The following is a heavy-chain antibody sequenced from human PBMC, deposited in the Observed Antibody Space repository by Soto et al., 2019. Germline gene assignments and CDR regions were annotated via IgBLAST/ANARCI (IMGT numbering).Heavy chain of an antibody. CDR3: AKNQGVELVPLATVDWFDP. CDR1: GFIFENFG. V-gene: IGHV3-23*01. CDR2: ISGSGFKK. Sequence: GGSLRLSCAASGFIFENFGMSWVRQAPGKGLEWISSISGSGFKKYYADSVKGRFTISRDNSKSTVYLELNNLSAEDTAVYHCAKNQGVELVPLATVDWFDPWGQGTVVTVSS. D-gene: IGHD1-26*01. J-gene: IGHJ5*02.